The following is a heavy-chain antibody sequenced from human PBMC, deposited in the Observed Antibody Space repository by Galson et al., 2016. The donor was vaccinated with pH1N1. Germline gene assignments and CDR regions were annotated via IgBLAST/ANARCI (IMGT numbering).Heavy chain of an antibody. CDR1: GVMFDDYA. CDR3: VKSESALASGFDF. Sequence: SLRLSCAASGVMFDDYALYWVRHAPGKGLEGVAGISWHSENIGYADSVEGRFTISMDNANNSLYLQMDSLRTEDTALYYCVKSESALASGFDFWGQGALVSVSS. V-gene: IGHV3-9*01. J-gene: IGHJ4*02. D-gene: IGHD1-1*01. CDR2: ISWHSENI.